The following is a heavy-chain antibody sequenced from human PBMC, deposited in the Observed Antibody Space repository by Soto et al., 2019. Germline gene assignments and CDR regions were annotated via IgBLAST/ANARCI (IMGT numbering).Heavy chain of an antibody. V-gene: IGHV1-2*04. CDR2: INPNSGGT. J-gene: IGHJ5*02. D-gene: IGHD5-12*01. CDR1: GYTFTGYY. Sequence: QVPLVQSGAEVKKPGASVKVSCKASGYTFTGYYMHWVRQAPGQGLEWMGWINPNSGGTNYAQKFQGWVTMTRDTSISTAYMELSRLRSDDTAVYYCARGGGYSGSTEGDWFDPWGQGTLVTVSS. CDR3: ARGGGYSGSTEGDWFDP.